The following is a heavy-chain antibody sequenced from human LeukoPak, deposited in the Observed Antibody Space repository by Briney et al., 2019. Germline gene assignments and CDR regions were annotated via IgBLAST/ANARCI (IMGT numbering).Heavy chain of an antibody. Sequence: SETLSLTCTVSGGSLSTYFWTWIRQPAGKGLEWIGRIYASGGTTHTPSLKSRVTMSVDTSKSQFSLKLSSVTAADTAVYYCARAVYDTSGYDIDYWGQGTLVTVSS. V-gene: IGHV4-4*07. CDR2: IYASGGT. CDR1: GGSLSTYF. CDR3: ARAVYDTSGYDIDY. D-gene: IGHD3-22*01. J-gene: IGHJ4*02.